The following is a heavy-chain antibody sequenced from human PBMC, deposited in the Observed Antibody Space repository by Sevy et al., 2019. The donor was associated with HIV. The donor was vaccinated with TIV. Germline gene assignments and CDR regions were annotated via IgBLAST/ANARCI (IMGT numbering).Heavy chain of an antibody. V-gene: IGHV3-74*01. D-gene: IGHD6-19*01. Sequence: GGSLRLSCEASGFYFSNFWMHWVRQIPGKGLEWVSRIDKDGIGTIYADSVKGRFTVSRVNYKRTVFLQMDSLRVDDTAVYHCAIYSYSRGGADVGLFDPLGQGVLVTVSS. CDR1: GFYFSNFW. CDR2: IDKDGIGT. J-gene: IGHJ5*02. CDR3: AIYSYSRGGADVGLFDP.